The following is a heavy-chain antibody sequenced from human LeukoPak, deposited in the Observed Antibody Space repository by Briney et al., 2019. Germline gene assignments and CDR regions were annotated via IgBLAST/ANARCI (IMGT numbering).Heavy chain of an antibody. V-gene: IGHV1-8*03. Sequence: ASVKVSCKASGYTFTSYDINWVRQATGQGLEWMGWMNPNSGNTGYAQKFQGRVTITRNTSISTAYMELSSLRSEDTAVYYCARGRARFSSSWYSDWFDPWGQGTLVTVSS. CDR2: MNPNSGNT. CDR1: GYTFTSYD. D-gene: IGHD6-13*01. J-gene: IGHJ5*02. CDR3: ARGRARFSSSWYSDWFDP.